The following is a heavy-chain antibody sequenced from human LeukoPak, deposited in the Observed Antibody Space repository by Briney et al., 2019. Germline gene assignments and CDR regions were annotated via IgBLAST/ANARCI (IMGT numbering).Heavy chain of an antibody. J-gene: IGHJ5*02. CDR3: ARQGTMTRGGYWLDP. V-gene: IGHV4-39*01. Sequence: PSETLSLTCSASGASINTSNFYWGWIRQPPGKGLESIGSVSHTGSSYSNPSLNSRVTISVDTSKNQFSLKLTSVTAADTAVYFCARQGTMTRGGYWLDPWGQGSLVTVSS. CDR1: GASINTSNFY. CDR2: VSHTGSS. D-gene: IGHD3-10*01.